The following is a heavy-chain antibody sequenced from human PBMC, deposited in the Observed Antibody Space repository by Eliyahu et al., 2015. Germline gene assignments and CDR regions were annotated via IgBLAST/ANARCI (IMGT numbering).Heavy chain of an antibody. D-gene: IGHD2-8*02. J-gene: IGHJ4*02. CDR1: GGSFSGYY. Sequence: QVQLQQWGAGLLKPSETLSLTCAVYGGSFSGYYWTWIRQPPGKGLDWIGEINHSGSTKYNPSLKSRVTISVDTSKNQFSLKLSSVTAADTAVYFCARGRHPGLMVVYDYWGLGTLVTVSS. V-gene: IGHV4-34*01. CDR2: INHSGST. CDR3: ARGRHPGLMVVYDY.